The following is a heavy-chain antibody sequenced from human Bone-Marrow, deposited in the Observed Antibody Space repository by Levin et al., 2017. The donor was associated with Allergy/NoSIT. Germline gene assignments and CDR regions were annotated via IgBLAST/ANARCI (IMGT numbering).Heavy chain of an antibody. D-gene: IGHD5-18*01. Sequence: GGSLRLSCKVSGDTFTGYYMHWLRQAPGQGLQWMGWIIPDSGDTNFAQKFQGRVTMTRDTSISTAYMELTRLRSDDTAMYYCARATSMVGNYFDYWGQGTLVTVSP. CDR1: GDTFTGYY. J-gene: IGHJ4*02. V-gene: IGHV1-2*02. CDR3: ARATSMVGNYFDY. CDR2: IIPDSGDT.